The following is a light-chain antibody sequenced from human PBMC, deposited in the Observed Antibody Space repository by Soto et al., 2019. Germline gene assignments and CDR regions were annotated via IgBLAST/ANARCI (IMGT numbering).Light chain of an antibody. Sequence: QSALTQPASVSGSPGQSITISCTGTSSDVGGYNYVSWYQQHPGKAPKLMSYDVSNRPSGVSNRFSGSKSGNTASLTISGLQAEDGADYYCSSYTSSSTLGVFGGGTKVTVL. CDR3: SSYTSSSTLGV. CDR2: DVS. V-gene: IGLV2-14*01. J-gene: IGLJ2*01. CDR1: SSDVGGYNY.